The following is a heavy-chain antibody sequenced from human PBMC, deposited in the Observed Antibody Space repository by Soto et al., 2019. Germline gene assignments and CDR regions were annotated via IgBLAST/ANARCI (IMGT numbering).Heavy chain of an antibody. V-gene: IGHV1-2*02. Sequence: QVQLVQSGAEVKKPGASVKVSCKASGYTFTGYYMHWVRQAPGQGLEWMGWINPNSGDTNYAQKFQGRVTMTRDTSISTAYMELSRLRSDDTAVYYCATAPIGHDAFDIWGQGTMVTVSS. CDR3: ATAPIGHDAFDI. CDR1: GYTFTGYY. CDR2: INPNSGDT. J-gene: IGHJ3*02. D-gene: IGHD3-16*01.